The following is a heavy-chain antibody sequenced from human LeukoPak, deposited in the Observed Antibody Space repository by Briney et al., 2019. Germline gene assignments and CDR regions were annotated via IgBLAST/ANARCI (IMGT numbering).Heavy chain of an antibody. D-gene: IGHD2/OR15-2a*01. CDR2: IIPILGIA. J-gene: IGHJ4*02. CDR1: GGTFSSYA. Sequence: AASVKVSYKASGGTFSSYAISWVRQAPGQGLEWMGRIIPILGIANYAQKFQGRVTITADKSTSTAYMELSSLRSEDTAVYYCARSMQSGYFDYWGQGTLVTVCS. CDR3: ARSMQSGYFDY. V-gene: IGHV1-69*04.